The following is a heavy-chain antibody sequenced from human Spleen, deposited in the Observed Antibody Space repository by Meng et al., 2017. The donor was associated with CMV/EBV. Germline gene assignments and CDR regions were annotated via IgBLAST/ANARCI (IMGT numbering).Heavy chain of an antibody. V-gene: IGHV3-9*03. D-gene: IGHD2-15*01. Sequence: GGSLRLSCAASGFTFDDYAMHWVRQAPGKGLEWVSGISWNSGSIGYADSVKGRFTISRDNAKNSLYLQMNSLRAEDMALYYCAKGDCSGGSCYRGYYYGMDVWGQGTTVTVSS. CDR3: AKGDCSGGSCYRGYYYGMDV. J-gene: IGHJ6*02. CDR1: GFTFDDYA. CDR2: ISWNSGSI.